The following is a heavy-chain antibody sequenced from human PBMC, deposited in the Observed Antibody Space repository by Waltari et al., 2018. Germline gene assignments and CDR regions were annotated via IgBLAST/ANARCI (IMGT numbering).Heavy chain of an antibody. CDR3: AKRSDPYYSSGSYSEH. Sequence: QVQLVESGGAVVQPGGSLRLSCAVSGFNFSTYGMHWVRQAPGKGLEWVAVISYDGNNKYYTDSVKGRFTISRDNFRNMVYLQMKSMRPEDTARYYCAKRSDPYYSSGSYSEHWGQGTLVTVSS. J-gene: IGHJ1*01. V-gene: IGHV3-30*18. CDR2: ISYDGNNK. D-gene: IGHD3-10*01. CDR1: GFNFSTYG.